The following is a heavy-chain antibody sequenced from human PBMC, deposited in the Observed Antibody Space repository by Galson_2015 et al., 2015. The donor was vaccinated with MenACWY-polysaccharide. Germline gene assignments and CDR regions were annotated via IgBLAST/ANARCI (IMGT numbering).Heavy chain of an antibody. CDR2: IYYDGSKK. D-gene: IGHD4-11*01. CDR3: SRLQSKYMDV. Sequence: SLRLSCAASGFTFRSYGMHWVRQAPGKELEWVTLIYYDGSKKEYADSVKGRFTISRDNSKNTLYLQMDSLRAEDTAVYYCSRLQSKYMDVWGKGTTVTVSS. V-gene: IGHV3-30*12. CDR1: GFTFRSYG. J-gene: IGHJ6*04.